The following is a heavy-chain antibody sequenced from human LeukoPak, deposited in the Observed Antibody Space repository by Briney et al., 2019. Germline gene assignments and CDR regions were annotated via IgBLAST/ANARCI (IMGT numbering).Heavy chain of an antibody. D-gene: IGHD2-2*01. Sequence: GGSLRLSCAASGFTFSSYAMSWVRQAPGKGLEWVSAISGSGGSTYYADSVKGRFTISRDNSKNTLYLQMNSLRAEDTAVYYCAKGRGGYCSSTSCYSLDPWGQGTLVTVSS. CDR1: GFTFSSYA. V-gene: IGHV3-23*01. J-gene: IGHJ5*02. CDR2: ISGSGGST. CDR3: AKGRGGYCSSTSCYSLDP.